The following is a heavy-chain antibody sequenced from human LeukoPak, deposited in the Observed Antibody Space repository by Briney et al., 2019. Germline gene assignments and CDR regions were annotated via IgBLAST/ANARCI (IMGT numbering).Heavy chain of an antibody. CDR2: INTDGSRT. CDR1: GFTFSSYW. CDR3: ARVRSGSYNWFDP. V-gene: IGHV3-74*01. D-gene: IGHD1-26*01. J-gene: IGHJ5*02. Sequence: GGSLRLSCAASGFTFSSYWMHWVRQAPGKGLVWVSRINTDGSRTSYADPVKGRFTISRDNAKNTLFLQMNSLRAEDTAAYYCARVRSGSYNWFDPWGQGTLVTVSS.